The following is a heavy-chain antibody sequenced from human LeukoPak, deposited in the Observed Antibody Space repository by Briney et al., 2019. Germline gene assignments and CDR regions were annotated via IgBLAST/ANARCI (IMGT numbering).Heavy chain of an antibody. CDR3: GRDLIGTAASWDS. J-gene: IGHJ4*02. Sequence: GGSLRLSCAASGFTFSSYSMNWVRQAPGKGLEWVSSISSSSIYIYYADSVKGRFTISRDNSKNTLYLQMNSLRVEDTAVYYCGRDLIGTAASWDSWGQGTLVTVSS. V-gene: IGHV3-21*04. CDR1: GFTFSSYS. CDR2: ISSSSIYI. D-gene: IGHD6-25*01.